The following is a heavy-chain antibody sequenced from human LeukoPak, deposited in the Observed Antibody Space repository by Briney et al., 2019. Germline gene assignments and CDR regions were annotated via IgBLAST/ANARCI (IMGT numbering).Heavy chain of an antibody. Sequence: SETLTLTCAVYGVSFSGYYWGWIRQPPGKGLEWIGEINHSGSTNYNPSLKSRVTISVDTSKNQFSLKLSSVTAADTAVYYCARGGVVVPAAIGGHLRYFQHWGQGTLVTVSS. CDR2: INHSGST. CDR3: ARGGVVVPAAIGGHLRYFQH. J-gene: IGHJ1*01. D-gene: IGHD2-2*01. V-gene: IGHV4-34*01. CDR1: GVSFSGYY.